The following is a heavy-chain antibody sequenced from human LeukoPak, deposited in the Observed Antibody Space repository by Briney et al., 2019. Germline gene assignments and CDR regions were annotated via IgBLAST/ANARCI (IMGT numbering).Heavy chain of an antibody. CDR2: IYHSGST. V-gene: IGHV4-38-2*02. CDR1: GYSISSGYY. J-gene: IGHJ4*02. D-gene: IGHD3-22*01. Sequence: PSETLSLTCTVSGYSISSGYYWGWIRQPPGKGLEWIGSIYHSGSTYYNPSLKSRVTISVDTSKNQFSLKLSSVTAADTAVYYCAREARTMIVVAPFDYWGQGTLVTVSS. CDR3: AREARTMIVVAPFDY.